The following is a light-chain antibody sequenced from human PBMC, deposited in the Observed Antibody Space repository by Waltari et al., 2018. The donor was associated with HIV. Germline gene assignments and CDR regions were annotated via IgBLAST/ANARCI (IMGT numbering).Light chain of an antibody. J-gene: IGLJ3*02. V-gene: IGLV2-14*01. CDR3: SSYTTSSTWV. CDR2: DVT. CDR1: SSHVGKSNY. Sequence: HSALTQPASVSGSPGQSITISFTGTSSHVGKSNYVSLYQQYPGKAPKLMISDVTTRPSGISSRFSGSKSANTASLTSSEVQAEDEADYYCSSYTTSSTWVFGGGTKLTVL.